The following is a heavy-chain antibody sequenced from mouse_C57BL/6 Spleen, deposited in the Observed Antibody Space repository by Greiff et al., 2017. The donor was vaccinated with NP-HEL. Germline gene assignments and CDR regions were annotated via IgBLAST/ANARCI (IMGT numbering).Heavy chain of an antibody. D-gene: IGHD1-1*02. CDR2: IRNKANGYTT. Sequence: EVMLVESGGGLVQPGGSLSLSCAASGFTFTDYYMSWVRQPPGKALEWLGFIRNKANGYTTEYSASVKGRFTISRDNSQSILYLQMNALRAEDSATYYCARDYGYLDYWGQGTTLTVSS. CDR1: GFTFTDYY. CDR3: ARDYGYLDY. V-gene: IGHV7-3*01. J-gene: IGHJ2*01.